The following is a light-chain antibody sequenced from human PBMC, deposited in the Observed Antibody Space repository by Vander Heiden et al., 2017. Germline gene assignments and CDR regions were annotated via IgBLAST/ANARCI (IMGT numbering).Light chain of an antibody. CDR1: QTVSSRY. CDR2: GAC. J-gene: IGKJ4*01. V-gene: IGKV3-20*01. Sequence: DIPFTQSPGTLSSSPGERATLPCRASQTVSSRYLAWYQQKPGQATSLLFDGACSRAAGIPDWCSSSGCGTDFTLTVTRLAHEDATDYCCQQYGSSPTFGGGTKVEIK. CDR3: QQYGSSPT.